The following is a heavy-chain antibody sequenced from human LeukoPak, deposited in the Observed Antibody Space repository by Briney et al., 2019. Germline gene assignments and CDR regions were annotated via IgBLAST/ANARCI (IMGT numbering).Heavy chain of an antibody. Sequence: GGSLRLSCAASGFTFSSYAMSWVRQAPGKGLEWVSTIYSGGYTDYADSVKGRFTISRDNSKNTLDLQMNGLRAEDTAVYYCARRLEYSGSKGVFDYWGQGTLVTVSS. CDR2: IYSGGYT. CDR3: ARRLEYSGSKGVFDY. CDR1: GFTFSSYA. J-gene: IGHJ4*02. V-gene: IGHV3-66*01. D-gene: IGHD1-26*01.